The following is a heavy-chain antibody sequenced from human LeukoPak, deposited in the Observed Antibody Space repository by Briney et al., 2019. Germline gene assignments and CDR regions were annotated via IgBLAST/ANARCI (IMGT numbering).Heavy chain of an antibody. V-gene: IGHV1-24*01. CDR3: GTDRSREGKAGNDALDV. CDR2: VDREDEEQ. J-gene: IGHJ3*01. Sequence: ASVKVSCKASGYTFTDYLLHEVGQAPGKGLAWLGGVDREDEEQVSGPNFRDRSSMTEDPSTHTPYLELAVLTSDDTATYYCGTDRSREGKAGNDALDVWGRGTKVSVSS. CDR1: GYTFTDYL. D-gene: IGHD5-24*01.